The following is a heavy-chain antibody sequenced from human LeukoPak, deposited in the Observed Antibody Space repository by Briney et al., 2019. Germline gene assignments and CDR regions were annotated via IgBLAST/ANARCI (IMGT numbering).Heavy chain of an antibody. CDR1: GGSFSGYD. CDR2: INHSGTT. D-gene: IGHD2-15*01. J-gene: IGHJ4*02. CDR3: ARARGIVVVVAEDCYFDY. V-gene: IGHV4-34*01. Sequence: SETLSLTCAVYGGSFSGYDWTRIRQPPGKGLQWIGEINHSGTTNYNPSLKSRVTISVDTSQNQFSLKLSSVTAADTAVYYCARARGIVVVVAEDCYFDYWGQGTLVAVSS.